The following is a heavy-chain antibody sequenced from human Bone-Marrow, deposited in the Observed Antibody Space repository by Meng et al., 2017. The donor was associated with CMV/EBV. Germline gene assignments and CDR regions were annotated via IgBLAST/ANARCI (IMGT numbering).Heavy chain of an antibody. V-gene: IGHV3-21*04. CDR1: GFTFSSYS. Sequence: GESLKISCAASGFTFSSYSMNWVRQAPGKGLEWVSSISSSSSYIYYADSVKGRFTISRDNAKNSLYLQMNSLKTEDTAVYYCSRLNRNNYIDYWGQGTLVTVSS. CDR2: ISSSSSYI. D-gene: IGHD1/OR15-1a*01. CDR3: SRLNRNNYIDY. J-gene: IGHJ4*02.